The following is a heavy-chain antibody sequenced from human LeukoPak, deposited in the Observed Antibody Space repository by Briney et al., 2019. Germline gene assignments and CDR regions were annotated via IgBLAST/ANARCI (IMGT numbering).Heavy chain of an antibody. CDR1: GFTFSSYW. J-gene: IGHJ4*02. V-gene: IGHV3-74*01. D-gene: IGHD1-26*01. Sequence: GGSLRLSCAASGFTFSSYWMHWVRQAPGKGLVWVSRINTDGSSTSYADSVKGRFTISRDNAKNTLYLQMNSLRAEDTAVYYCARAEFGSYYNYWGQGTLVTVSS. CDR2: INTDGSST. CDR3: ARAEFGSYYNY.